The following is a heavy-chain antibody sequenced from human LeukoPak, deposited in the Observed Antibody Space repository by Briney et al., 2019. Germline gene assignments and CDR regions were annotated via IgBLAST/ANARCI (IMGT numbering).Heavy chain of an antibody. CDR3: AKDQGDGYTKGQDY. D-gene: IGHD5-24*01. Sequence: GGSLRLSCAASGFSFSSYAMSWVRQAPGKGLEWVSGISGSGGGTAYEDSVKGRFTISRDNSKNTLFLHMNSLRAEDTAVYYCAKDQGDGYTKGQDYWGQGTLVTVSS. V-gene: IGHV3-23*01. CDR1: GFSFSSYA. J-gene: IGHJ4*02. CDR2: ISGSGGGT.